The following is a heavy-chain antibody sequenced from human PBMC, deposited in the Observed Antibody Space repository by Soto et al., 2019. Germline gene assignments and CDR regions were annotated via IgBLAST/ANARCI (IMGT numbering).Heavy chain of an antibody. CDR3: AKERSSGWSFDY. J-gene: IGHJ4*02. CDR2: ISGSGDST. Sequence: GGSLRLSCAASGLSVSNYWMNWVRQAPGKGLEWVSGISGSGDSTYYADSVKGRFTVYRDNSKNTLYLQMNSLRAEDTAVFYCAKERSSGWSFDYWGQGTLVTVSS. D-gene: IGHD6-19*01. CDR1: GLSVSNYW. V-gene: IGHV3-23*01.